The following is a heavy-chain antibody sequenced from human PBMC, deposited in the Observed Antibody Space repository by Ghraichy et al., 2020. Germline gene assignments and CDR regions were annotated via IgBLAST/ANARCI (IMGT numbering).Heavy chain of an antibody. J-gene: IGHJ6*03. V-gene: IGHV3-48*03. CDR3: AREAGYYDYMDV. CDR2: VSSSGSTI. Sequence: GESLNISCEASGFTFSTYEMNWVRQAPGKGLEWVSYVSSSGSTIYYADSVKGRFTISRDNPKNSLYLQMNSLRAEDTAVYYCAREAGYYDYMDVWGKGTTVTVSS. CDR1: GFTFSTYE.